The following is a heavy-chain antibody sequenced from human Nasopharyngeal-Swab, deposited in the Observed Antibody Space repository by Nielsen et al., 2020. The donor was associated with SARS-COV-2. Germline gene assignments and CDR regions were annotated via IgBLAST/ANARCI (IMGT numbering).Heavy chain of an antibody. V-gene: IGHV1-69*06. CDR3: ARDRSQYDILTGYPYYFDY. J-gene: IGHJ4*02. CDR2: IIPIFGTA. Sequence: SVKVSCKASGGTFSSYAISWVRQAPGQGLEWMGGIIPIFGTANYAQKFQGRVTITAGKSTSTAYMELSSLRSEDTAVYYCARDRSQYDILTGYPYYFDYWGQGTLVTV. CDR1: GGTFSSYA. D-gene: IGHD3-9*01.